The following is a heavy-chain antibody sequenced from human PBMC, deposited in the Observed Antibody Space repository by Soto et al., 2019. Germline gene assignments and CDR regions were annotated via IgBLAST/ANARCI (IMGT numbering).Heavy chain of an antibody. V-gene: IGHV3-23*01. D-gene: IGHD2-15*01. J-gene: IGHJ6*03. CDR3: AKSGCSGGSCYYPFYYSYMDV. CDR1: GFTFSSYA. CDR2: ISGSGGST. Sequence: EVQLLESGGGLVQPGGSLRLSCAASGFTFSSYAMSWVRQAPGKGLEWVSAISGSGGSTYYADSVKGRFTISRDNSKNTLYLQMNSLRAEDTAVYYCAKSGCSGGSCYYPFYYSYMDVWGKGTTVTVSS.